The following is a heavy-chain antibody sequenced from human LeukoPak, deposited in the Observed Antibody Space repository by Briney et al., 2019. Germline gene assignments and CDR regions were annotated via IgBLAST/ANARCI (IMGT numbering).Heavy chain of an antibody. Sequence: GGTLRLSCAASGFTFSNYAMNWVRQVPGKGLEWVSTIIGSGGSAYYADSVNGRFTISRDNSKNTVYLQMNSLGAEDTAVYYCARDQRGYLYYMDVWGKGTTVTISS. V-gene: IGHV3-23*01. D-gene: IGHD1-1*01. CDR2: IIGSGGSA. CDR1: GFTFSNYA. CDR3: ARDQRGYLYYMDV. J-gene: IGHJ6*03.